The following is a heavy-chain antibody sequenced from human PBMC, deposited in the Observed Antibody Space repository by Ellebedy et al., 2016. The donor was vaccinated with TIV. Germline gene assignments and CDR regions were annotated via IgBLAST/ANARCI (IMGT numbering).Heavy chain of an antibody. J-gene: IGHJ4*02. Sequence: PGGSLRLSCAASGFRFSSYGMSWVRQAPGKGLEWLAFISYHGRNEYYADSVKGRFTISRDNSQNTVSLQMNALRVEDTAIYYCARDDCRVTPCFGYWGQGTLVTVSS. D-gene: IGHD2-21*02. V-gene: IGHV3-33*01. CDR2: ISYHGRNE. CDR1: GFRFSSYG. CDR3: ARDDCRVTPCFGY.